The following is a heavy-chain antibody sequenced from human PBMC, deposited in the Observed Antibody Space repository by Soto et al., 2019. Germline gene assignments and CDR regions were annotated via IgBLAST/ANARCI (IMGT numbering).Heavy chain of an antibody. CDR3: ARAALGITIFGVVTNGWFDP. D-gene: IGHD3-3*01. Sequence: SVKVSCKASGGTFSSYTISGVRQAPGQGLEWMGRIIPILGIANYAQKFQGRVTITADKSTSTAYMELSSLRSGDTAVYYCARAALGITIFGVVTNGWFDPWG. V-gene: IGHV1-69*02. J-gene: IGHJ5*02. CDR1: GGTFSSYT. CDR2: IIPILGIA.